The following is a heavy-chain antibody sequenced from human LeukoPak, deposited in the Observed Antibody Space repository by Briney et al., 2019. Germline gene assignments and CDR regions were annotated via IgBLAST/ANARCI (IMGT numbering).Heavy chain of an antibody. V-gene: IGHV1-69*13. CDR2: IIPIFGTA. J-gene: IGHJ4*02. Sequence: ASVKVSCKASGGTFSSYAISWVRQAPGQGLEWMGGIIPIFGTASYGQKFQGRVTITADESTSTAYMELSSLRSEDTAVYYCASAAAFQYYFDYWGQGTLVTVSS. CDR1: GGTFSSYA. CDR3: ASAAAFQYYFDY. D-gene: IGHD6-13*01.